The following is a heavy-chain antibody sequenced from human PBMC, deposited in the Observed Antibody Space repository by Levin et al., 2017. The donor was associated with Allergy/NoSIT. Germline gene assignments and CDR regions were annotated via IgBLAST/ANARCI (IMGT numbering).Heavy chain of an antibody. CDR1: GFTFSSYA. Sequence: LSLTCAASGFTFSSYAMSWVRQAPGKGLEWVSAISGSGGSTYYADSVKGRFTISRDNSKNTLYLQMNSLRAEDTAVYYCAKYYYDSSGYYYGLDYWGQGTLVTVSS. CDR3: AKYYYDSSGYYYGLDY. CDR2: ISGSGGST. J-gene: IGHJ4*02. V-gene: IGHV3-23*01. D-gene: IGHD3-22*01.